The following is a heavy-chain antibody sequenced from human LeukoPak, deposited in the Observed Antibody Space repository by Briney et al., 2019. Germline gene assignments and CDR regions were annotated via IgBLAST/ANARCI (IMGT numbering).Heavy chain of an antibody. J-gene: IGHJ4*02. CDR1: GGSFSGYY. V-gene: IGHV4-34*01. CDR3: AREGGPYRPLDY. Sequence: PSETLSLTCAVYGGSFSGYYWSWIRQPPGKGLEWIGEINHSGSTNYNPSLESRVTMSVDMSENHISLRLTSVTAADTAVYYCAREGGPYRPLDYSGQGTLVTVSS. CDR2: INHSGST.